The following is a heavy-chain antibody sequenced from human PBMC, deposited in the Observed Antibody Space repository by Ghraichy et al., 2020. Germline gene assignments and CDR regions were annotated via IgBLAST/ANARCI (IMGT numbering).Heavy chain of an antibody. D-gene: IGHD3-22*01. Sequence: SETLSLTCTVSGGSVSSGSYYWSWIRQPPGKGLEWIGYIYYSGSTNYNPSLKSRVTISVDTSKNQFSLKLSSVTAADTAVYYCARESYDSSGPIPINPYSDWGQGTLVTVSS. V-gene: IGHV4-61*01. CDR2: IYYSGST. CDR3: ARESYDSSGPIPINPYSD. CDR1: GGSVSSGSYY. J-gene: IGHJ4*02.